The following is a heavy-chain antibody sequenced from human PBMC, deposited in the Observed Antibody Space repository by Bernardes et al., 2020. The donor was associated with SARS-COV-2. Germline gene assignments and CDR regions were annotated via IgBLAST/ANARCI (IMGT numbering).Heavy chain of an antibody. CDR3: ARITRVDLDF. J-gene: IGHJ4*02. D-gene: IGHD1-20*01. CDR2: ISYDGSTK. V-gene: IGHV3-30*03. CDR1: GFTFSSYG. Sequence: GGSLRLSCAASGFTFSSYGMHWVRQATGKGLEWVAVISYDGSTKYYADPVKGRFTITRDNSKNTLYLQMNSLTAEDTAVYYCARITRVDLDFWGQGTLVTVSS.